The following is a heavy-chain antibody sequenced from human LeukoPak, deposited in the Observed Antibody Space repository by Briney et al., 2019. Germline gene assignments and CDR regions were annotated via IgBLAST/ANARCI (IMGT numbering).Heavy chain of an antibody. D-gene: IGHD3-10*01. V-gene: IGHV4-34*03. CDR2: INHSGST. CDR1: GGSFSGYY. Sequence: SETLSLTCAVYGGSFSGYYWSWIRQPPGKGLEWIGEINHSGSTNYNPSLKSRVTISLDTSKNRFSLRLSSVTAADTAMYYCTRFGPDYWGQGTLVTVSP. J-gene: IGHJ4*02. CDR3: TRFGPDY.